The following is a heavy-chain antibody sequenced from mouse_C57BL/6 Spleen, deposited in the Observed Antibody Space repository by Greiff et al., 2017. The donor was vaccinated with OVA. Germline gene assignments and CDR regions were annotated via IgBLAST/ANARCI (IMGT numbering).Heavy chain of an antibody. V-gene: IGHV1-55*01. CDR3: ARGVGITEMEGY. J-gene: IGHJ4*01. Sequence: QVQLQHPGAELVKPGASVKMSCKASGYTFTSYWITWVKQRPGQGLEWIGDIYPGSGSTNYNEKFKSKATLTVDTSSSTAYMQLSSLTSEDSAVYYCARGVGITEMEGYWGQGTSVTVSS. D-gene: IGHD2-4*01. CDR1: GYTFTSYW. CDR2: IYPGSGST.